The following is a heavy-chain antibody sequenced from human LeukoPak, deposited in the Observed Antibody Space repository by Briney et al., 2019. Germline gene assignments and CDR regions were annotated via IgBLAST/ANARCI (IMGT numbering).Heavy chain of an antibody. CDR2: IYYSGNT. Sequence: SETLSLTCTVSGGSISGYYRSWIRQPPGKGLEWIGYIYYSGNTNYNPSLKSRVTISVDTSKNQFSLKLSSVTAADTAVYYCARIVPYDYGYIDYWGQGTLVTVSS. CDR3: ARIVPYDYGYIDY. CDR1: GGSISGYY. D-gene: IGHD4/OR15-4a*01. V-gene: IGHV4-59*01. J-gene: IGHJ4*02.